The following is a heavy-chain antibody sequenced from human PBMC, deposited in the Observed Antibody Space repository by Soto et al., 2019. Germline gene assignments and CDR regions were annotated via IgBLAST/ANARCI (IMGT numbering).Heavy chain of an antibody. J-gene: IGHJ4*02. D-gene: IGHD1-26*01. CDR2: IGGGGAGI. CDR1: GFTFTSYA. CDR3: AKYGTDSITTRLDY. Sequence: EVQLLESGGGLVQPGGSLSLSCAASGFTFTSYALSWVRQAPGKGLEWVSGIGGGGAGIHYVDSVKGRFTISIDTSKNTLDLEITNLTAEDTAVYYCAKYGTDSITTRLDYWGQGTLVTVSS. V-gene: IGHV3-23*01.